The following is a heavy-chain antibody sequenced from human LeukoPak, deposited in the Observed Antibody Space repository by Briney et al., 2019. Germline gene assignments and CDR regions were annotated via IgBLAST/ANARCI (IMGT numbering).Heavy chain of an antibody. CDR1: GGSISSSSHY. Sequence: SETLSLTCAVSGGSISSSSHYWSWIRQPPGKGLEWIGEMNHSGSTNYNPSLKSRVTISVDTSKNQFSLKLSSVTAADTAVYYCATDVGSHNYYYYYMDVWGKGTTVTVSS. D-gene: IGHD1-26*01. J-gene: IGHJ6*03. V-gene: IGHV4-39*07. CDR3: ATDVGSHNYYYYYMDV. CDR2: MNHSGST.